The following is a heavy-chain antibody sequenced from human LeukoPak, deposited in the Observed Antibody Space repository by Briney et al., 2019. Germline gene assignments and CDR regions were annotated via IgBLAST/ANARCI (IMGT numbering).Heavy chain of an antibody. CDR2: IRYDGSSE. CDR1: GFTFSSYG. CDR3: AEDLFGYSPNGHPGN. V-gene: IGHV3-30*02. Sequence: GGSLGLSCAASGFTFSSYGMHWVRQTPGKGLEWVTFIRYDGSSEYYADSVKGRFSISRDNSKNTLYLQMNSLRPEDTALYYCAEDLFGYSPNGHPGNWGQGTLVTVTS. D-gene: IGHD4-23*01. J-gene: IGHJ4*02.